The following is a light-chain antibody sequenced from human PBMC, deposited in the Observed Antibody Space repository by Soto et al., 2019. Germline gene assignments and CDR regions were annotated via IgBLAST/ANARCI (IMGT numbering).Light chain of an antibody. Sequence: EIVLTQSPGTLSLSPGERATLSCRASQSINTRYSAWYQQKPGQPPRLLIYATSSRAPGIPDRFSGSGSGTDFTLTISRLEPEDFAVYYCQQYDDSARYKFSQGTNLDIK. V-gene: IGKV3-20*01. CDR2: ATS. J-gene: IGKJ2*01. CDR1: QSINTRY. CDR3: QQYDDSARYK.